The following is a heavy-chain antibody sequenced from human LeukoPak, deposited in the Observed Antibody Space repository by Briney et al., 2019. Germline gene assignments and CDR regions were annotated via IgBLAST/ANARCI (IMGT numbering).Heavy chain of an antibody. CDR1: GFTFSNYA. CDR3: AKARGASCYSGLDV. J-gene: IGHJ6*02. D-gene: IGHD2-2*01. V-gene: IGHV3-23*01. Sequence: PGGSLRLSCAASGFTFSNYAMSWVRQAPGKGLEWVSVVCGGTTSTYYADSVKGRFTISRDNSQNALYMQMNSLRADDTAVYYCAKARGASCYSGLDVWGQGTTVTVSS. CDR2: VCGGTTST.